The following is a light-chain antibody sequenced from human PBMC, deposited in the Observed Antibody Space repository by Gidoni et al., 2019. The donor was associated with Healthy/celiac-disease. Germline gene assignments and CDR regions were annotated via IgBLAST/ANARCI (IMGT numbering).Light chain of an antibody. J-gene: IGKJ4*01. CDR3: MQGTHWPPGLT. CDR2: KVS. CDR1: QSLVHSDGNTY. Sequence: DVVMTQSPLSLPVTLGQPASISCRSSQSLVHSDGNTYLNWFQQRPGQSPRRLIYKVSNRDSGVPDRFSGSGSGTGFTLKISRVEAEDVGVYYCMQGTHWPPGLTFGGGTKVEIK. V-gene: IGKV2-30*02.